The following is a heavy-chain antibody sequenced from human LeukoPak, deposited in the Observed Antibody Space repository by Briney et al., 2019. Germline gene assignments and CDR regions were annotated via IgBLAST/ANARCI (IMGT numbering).Heavy chain of an antibody. CDR3: ARDNSGWTLFDY. V-gene: IGHV4-4*07. CDR2: IHTSGST. J-gene: IGHJ4*02. CDR1: GGSISSYY. D-gene: IGHD6-19*01. Sequence: PSETLSLTSTVSGGSISSYYWNWIRQPAGKGLEWIGRIHTSGSTNYNPSLKSRVTISVDTSKNQFSLKLSSVTAADTAVYYCARDNSGWTLFDYWGQGTLVTVSS.